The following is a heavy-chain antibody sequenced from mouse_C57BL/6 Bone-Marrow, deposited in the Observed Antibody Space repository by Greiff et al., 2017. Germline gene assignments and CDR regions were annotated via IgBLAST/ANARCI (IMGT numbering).Heavy chain of an antibody. V-gene: IGHV1-54*01. CDR1: GYAFTNYL. CDR2: INPGSGGT. Sequence: QVQLQQSGAELVRPGTSVQVSCKASGYAFTNYLIEWVKQRPGQGLEWIGVINPGSGGTNYNEKFKGKATLTADKSSSTAYMQLSSLTSEDSAVYFCATRTGARGAMDYWGQGTSVTVSS. CDR3: ATRTGARGAMDY. J-gene: IGHJ4*01. D-gene: IGHD3-3*01.